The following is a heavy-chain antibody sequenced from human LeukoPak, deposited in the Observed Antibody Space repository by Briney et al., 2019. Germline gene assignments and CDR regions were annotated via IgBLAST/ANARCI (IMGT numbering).Heavy chain of an antibody. CDR2: ISSSGSTI. J-gene: IGHJ5*02. D-gene: IGHD1-1*01. CDR1: GFTFSDYY. V-gene: IGHV3-11*01. Sequence: PGGSLRLSCAASGFTFSDYYMSWIRQAPGKGLEWVSYISSSGSTIYYADSVKGRFTISRDNAKNSLYLQINSLRAEDTAVYYCARDFPLTGTTRYNWFDPWGQGTLVTVSS. CDR3: ARDFPLTGTTRYNWFDP.